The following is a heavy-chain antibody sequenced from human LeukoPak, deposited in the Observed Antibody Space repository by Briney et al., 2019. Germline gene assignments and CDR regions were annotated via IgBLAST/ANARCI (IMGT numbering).Heavy chain of an antibody. V-gene: IGHV4-39*01. CDR2: IYYSGST. CDR1: GGSISSRSHY. J-gene: IGHJ5*02. CDR3: ARGARVTRINWFDP. D-gene: IGHD4-23*01. Sequence: SETLSLTCTVSGGSISSRSHYWGWIRQPPGKGLEWIGSIYYSGSTYYNPSLKSRVTISVDTSKNQFSLKLSSVTAADTAVYYCARGARVTRINWFDPWGQGTLVTVSS.